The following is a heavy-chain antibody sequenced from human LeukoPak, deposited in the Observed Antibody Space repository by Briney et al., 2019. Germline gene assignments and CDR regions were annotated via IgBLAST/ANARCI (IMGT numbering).Heavy chain of an antibody. CDR1: GGSIRSYY. CDR2: IYYSGST. CDR3: AREAYSSSWYIRWFDP. Sequence: PSETLSLTCTVSGGSIRSYYWSWIRQPPGKGLEWIGYIYYSGSTNYNPSLKSRVTISVDTSKNQFSLKLSSVTAADTAVYYCAREAYSSSWYIRWFDPWGQGTLVTVSS. V-gene: IGHV4-59*01. J-gene: IGHJ5*02. D-gene: IGHD6-13*01.